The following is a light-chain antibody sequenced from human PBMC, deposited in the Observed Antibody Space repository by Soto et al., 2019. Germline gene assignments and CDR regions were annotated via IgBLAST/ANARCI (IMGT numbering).Light chain of an antibody. V-gene: IGLV2-14*01. CDR1: SSDVGGYNY. CDR2: EVS. Sequence: QSALTQPASVSGSPGQSITISCTGTSSDVGGYNYVSWYQQHPGKAPKFMIYEVSNRPSGVSIRFSGSKSGNTASLTISGRQAEDEADYYCSSYTSSSTPYVFGTGTKLTVL. J-gene: IGLJ1*01. CDR3: SSYTSSSTPYV.